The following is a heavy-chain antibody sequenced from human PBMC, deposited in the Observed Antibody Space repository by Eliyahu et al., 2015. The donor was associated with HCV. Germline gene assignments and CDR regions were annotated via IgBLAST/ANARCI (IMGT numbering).Heavy chain of an antibody. CDR2: IYWDDDK. CDR1: GFSLSTSGVG. D-gene: IGHD1-26*01. CDR3: GNRLIVGTTTHNWYDP. V-gene: IGHV2-5*02. J-gene: IGHJ5*02. Sequence: QITLKESGPTLVKPTQTLTLTCTFSGFSLSTSGVGVGWIRQPPGKALEWLALIYWDDDKRYSPSLKSRLTITKDTSKNQVVLSMTNVDPVDTATYYCGNRLIVGTTTHNWYDPWGQGTLVTVSS.